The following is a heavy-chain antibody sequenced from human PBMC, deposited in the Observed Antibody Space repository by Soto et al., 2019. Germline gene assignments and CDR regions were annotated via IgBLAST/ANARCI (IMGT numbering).Heavy chain of an antibody. J-gene: IGHJ6*02. CDR3: AMVDVYVTPSPQDV. V-gene: IGHV1-18*01. CDR2: INTYNGKT. Sequence: QVQLVQSGAEVKNPGASVKVSCKTSGYIFTSYGIGWARQAPGQGLEWMGWINTYNGKTNYAQNLQGRVTLTTDTXPSTAYMELRSLRSNDTAIYYCAMVDVYVTPSPQDVWGQGTTVTVSS. D-gene: IGHD3-16*01. CDR1: GYIFTSYG.